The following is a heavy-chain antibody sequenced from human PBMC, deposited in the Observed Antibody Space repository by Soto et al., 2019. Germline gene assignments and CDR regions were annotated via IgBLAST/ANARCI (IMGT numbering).Heavy chain of an antibody. Sequence: QVQLVQSGAEVKKPGSSVKVSCKASGGTFSSYAISWVRQAPGQGLEWMGGIIPTFGTANYAQKFQGRVTITADKSTSTAYMELSSLRSEDTAVYYCAKQRGLSSGYYYYYGMDVWGQGTTVTVSS. J-gene: IGHJ6*01. CDR3: AKQRGLSSGYYYYYGMDV. CDR2: IIPTFGTA. D-gene: IGHD6-19*01. CDR1: GGTFSSYA. V-gene: IGHV1-69*06.